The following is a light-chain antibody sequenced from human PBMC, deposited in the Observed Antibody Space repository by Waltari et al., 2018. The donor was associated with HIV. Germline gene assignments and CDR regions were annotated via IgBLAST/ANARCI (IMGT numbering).Light chain of an antibody. Sequence: SYELTQPSSVSVSPGQPARITCSGDLLARKYIRWFQHKPGQAPLLSICKDGVRPEGIPERFSGPGSGTTVTLTITGAQADDEADYYCYSATDDSQVFGGGTRLSVL. J-gene: IGLJ2*01. CDR3: YSATDDSQV. CDR1: LLARKY. V-gene: IGLV3-27*01. CDR2: KDG.